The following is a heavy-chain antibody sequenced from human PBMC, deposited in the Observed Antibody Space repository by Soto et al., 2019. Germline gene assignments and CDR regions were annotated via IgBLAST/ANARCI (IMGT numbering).Heavy chain of an antibody. V-gene: IGHV4-30-2*01. CDR3: AAGGGLPRYY. D-gene: IGHD5-12*01. CDR1: GGSISSGGYS. CDR2: IYHSGST. Sequence: SETLSLTCAFSGGSISSGGYSCSWIRQPPGKGLEWIGYIYHSGSTYYNPSLKSRVTISVDRSKNQFSLKLSSVTAADTAVYYCAAGGGLPRYYWGQGTLVTVSS. J-gene: IGHJ4*02.